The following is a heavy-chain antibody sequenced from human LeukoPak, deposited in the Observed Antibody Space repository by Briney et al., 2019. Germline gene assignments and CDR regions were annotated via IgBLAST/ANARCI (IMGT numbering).Heavy chain of an antibody. CDR3: AKDLDSSGYSY. V-gene: IGHV3-30*18. CDR1: GFSLWTYG. Sequence: GGSLRLSCAVSGFSLWTYGMHWVRQAPGKGLQWVAVILNDGSRTYYADYVKGRFTISRDTSKNTLYLQMNSLRAEDTAVYFCAKDLDSSGYSYWGQGTLVTVSA. CDR2: ILNDGSRT. D-gene: IGHD3-22*01. J-gene: IGHJ4*02.